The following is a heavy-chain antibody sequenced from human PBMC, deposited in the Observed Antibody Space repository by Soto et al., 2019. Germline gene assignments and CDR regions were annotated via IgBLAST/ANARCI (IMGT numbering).Heavy chain of an antibody. CDR1: VYSFPSYW. Sequence: GESRKISCQGSVYSFPSYWISWVRQMPGKGLQWMGRIDPSDSYINYSPSFEGHVNISIDKSINTAYLQWSSLKASDTAIYYCARHGQLALFDQWGQGTLVTVSS. J-gene: IGHJ5*02. V-gene: IGHV5-10-1*01. D-gene: IGHD6-6*01. CDR2: IDPSDSYI. CDR3: ARHGQLALFDQ.